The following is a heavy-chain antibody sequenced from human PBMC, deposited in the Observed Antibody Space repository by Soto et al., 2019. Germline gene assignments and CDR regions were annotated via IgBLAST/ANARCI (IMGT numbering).Heavy chain of an antibody. Sequence: ASVKVSCKASGYTFTVYAISWVPQAPGQGLEWMAWISAYNGNTNYAQKLQGRVTMTTDTSTSTAYMELRSLRSDDTAVYYCARETVSGLTLDSWGQGTLVTVSS. V-gene: IGHV1-18*01. CDR3: ARETVSGLTLDS. CDR2: ISAYNGNT. CDR1: GYTFTVYA. J-gene: IGHJ4*02. D-gene: IGHD6-19*01.